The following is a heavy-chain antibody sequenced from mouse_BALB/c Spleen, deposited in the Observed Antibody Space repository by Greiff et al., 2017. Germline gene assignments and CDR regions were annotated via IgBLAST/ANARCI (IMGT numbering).Heavy chain of an antibody. Sequence: ESGPGLVKPSQSLSLTCTVTGYSITSDYAWNWIRQFPGNKLEWMGYISYSGSTSYNPSLKSRISITRDTSKNQFFLQLNSVTTEDTATYYCARQILRRYFDYWGQGTTLTVSS. V-gene: IGHV3-2*02. J-gene: IGHJ2*01. CDR2: ISYSGST. D-gene: IGHD2-12*01. CDR3: ARQILRRYFDY. CDR1: GYSITSDYA.